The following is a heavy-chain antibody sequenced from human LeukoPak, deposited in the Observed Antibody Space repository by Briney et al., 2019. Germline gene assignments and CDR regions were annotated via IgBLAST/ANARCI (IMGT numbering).Heavy chain of an antibody. CDR3: ASLRGEVNYYDSSGYYWFDP. D-gene: IGHD3-22*01. V-gene: IGHV1-3*01. CDR1: GYTFTGYA. J-gene: IGHJ5*02. CDR2: INAGNGNT. Sequence: ASVKVSCKASGYTFTGYAMHWVRQAPGQRLEWMGWINAGNGNTKYSQKFQGRVTITRDKSTSTAYMELSSLRSEDTAVYYCASLRGEVNYYDSSGYYWFDPWGQGTLVTVSS.